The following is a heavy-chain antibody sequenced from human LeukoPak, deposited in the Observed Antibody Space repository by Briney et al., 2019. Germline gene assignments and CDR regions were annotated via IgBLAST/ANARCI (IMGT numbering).Heavy chain of an antibody. J-gene: IGHJ4*02. Sequence: SGTLSLTCTVSGGSISSYYWSWIRQPPGKGLEWIGYIYYSGSTNYNPSLKSRVTISVDTSKNQFSLKLSSVTAADTAVYYCARGLMTTVTTVGYWGQGTLVTVSS. CDR2: IYYSGST. CDR1: GGSISSYY. V-gene: IGHV4-59*12. D-gene: IGHD4-17*01. CDR3: ARGLMTTVTTVGY.